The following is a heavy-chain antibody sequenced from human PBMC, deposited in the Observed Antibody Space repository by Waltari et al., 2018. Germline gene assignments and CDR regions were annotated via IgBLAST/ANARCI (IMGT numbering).Heavy chain of an antibody. D-gene: IGHD3-22*01. CDR1: GYTFTGYY. J-gene: IGHJ6*02. CDR2: INPNSGGT. Sequence: QVQLVQSGAEVKKPGASVKVSCKASGYTFTGYYMHWVRQAPGQGPEWMGRINPNSGGTNYAQKFQGRVTMTREPSISTAYMELSRLRSDDTAVYYCARVRYYYDSSGYYSREYYGMDVWGQGTTVTVSS. CDR3: ARVRYYYDSSGYYSREYYGMDV. V-gene: IGHV1-2*06.